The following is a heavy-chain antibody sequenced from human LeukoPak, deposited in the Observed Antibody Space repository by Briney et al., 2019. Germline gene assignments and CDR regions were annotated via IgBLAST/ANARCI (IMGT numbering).Heavy chain of an antibody. J-gene: IGHJ5*02. CDR1: GGSFSGYY. D-gene: IGHD2-15*01. V-gene: IGHV4-30-4*08. Sequence: SETLSLTCAVYGGSFSGYYWSWIRQSPGKGLEWIGYIYYSGTTYYNPSLRSRVTMSVDTSKNQFSLKLSSVTAADTAVYYCARKYCSRGSCYSPMGFDPWGQGTLVSVSS. CDR3: ARKYCSRGSCYSPMGFDP. CDR2: IYYSGTT.